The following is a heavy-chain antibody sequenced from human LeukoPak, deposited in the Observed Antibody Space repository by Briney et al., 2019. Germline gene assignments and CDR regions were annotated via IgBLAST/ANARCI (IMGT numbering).Heavy chain of an antibody. Sequence: GASVKVSCKASGYTFTGYYMHWVRQAPGQGLEWMGWINPNSGDTNYAQKFQGRVTMTRDTSISTAYMELSRLRSDDTAVYYCARRGSVVGANDYWGQGTLVTVSS. CDR3: ARRGSVVGANDY. J-gene: IGHJ4*02. V-gene: IGHV1-2*02. CDR2: INPNSGDT. D-gene: IGHD1-26*01. CDR1: GYTFTGYY.